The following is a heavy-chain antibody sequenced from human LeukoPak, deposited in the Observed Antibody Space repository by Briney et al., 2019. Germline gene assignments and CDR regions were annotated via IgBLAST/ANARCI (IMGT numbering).Heavy chain of an antibody. Sequence: SETLSLTCSVSGVSMTNYYWSWIRQPAGKGLEWIGRIYTSGSTNYNPSLKSRVTMSVDTSKNQFSLKLSSVTAADTAVYYCARDRVYDYVWGSYRYPPFDAFDIWGQGTMVTVSS. D-gene: IGHD3-16*02. CDR3: ARDRVYDYVWGSYRYPPFDAFDI. CDR1: GVSMTNYY. V-gene: IGHV4-4*07. J-gene: IGHJ3*02. CDR2: IYTSGST.